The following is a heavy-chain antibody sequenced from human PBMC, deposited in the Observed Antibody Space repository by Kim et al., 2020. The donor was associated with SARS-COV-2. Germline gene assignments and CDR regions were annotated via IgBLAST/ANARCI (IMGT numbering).Heavy chain of an antibody. CDR3: VRDGQIMATLGSYGMDV. D-gene: IGHD2-8*01. J-gene: IGHJ6*01. CDR2: ISYDVASI. V-gene: IGHV3-30-3*01. CDR1: GFTFATYA. Sequence: GGSLRLSCEGSGFTFATYAMNWVRQAPAKGLEWVALISYDVASISYADSVKGRFTISRDNSRKTVYVHMNSLRTEDTAVYYCVRDGQIMATLGSYGMDV.